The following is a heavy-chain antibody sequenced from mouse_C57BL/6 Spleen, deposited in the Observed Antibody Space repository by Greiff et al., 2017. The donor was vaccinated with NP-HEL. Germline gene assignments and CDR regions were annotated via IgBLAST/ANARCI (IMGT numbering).Heavy chain of an antibody. CDR3: AREEDWAFDY. CDR2: ISYDGSN. J-gene: IGHJ2*01. D-gene: IGHD4-1*01. Sequence: VQLQQSGPGLVKPSQSLSLTCSVTGYSITSGYYWNWIRQFPGNNLEWMGYISYDGSNNYNPSLKNRISITRDTSKNQFFLKLNSVTTEDTATYYCAREEDWAFDYGGQGTTLTVAS. V-gene: IGHV3-6*01. CDR1: GYSITSGYY.